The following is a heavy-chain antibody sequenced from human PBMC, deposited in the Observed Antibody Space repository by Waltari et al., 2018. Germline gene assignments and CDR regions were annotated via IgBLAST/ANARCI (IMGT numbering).Heavy chain of an antibody. V-gene: IGHV3-21*01. CDR3: ARVWHDYGDYVTSMGAFDI. CDR2: ISSSSSYI. J-gene: IGHJ3*02. Sequence: EVQLVESGGGLVKPGGSLRLSCAASGFTFSSYSMNWVRQAPGKGLEWVSSISSSSSYIYKAGAVKGRFTIARDNAKNSQYLQMNSLRAEDTAVYYCARVWHDYGDYVTSMGAFDIWGQGTMVTVSS. CDR1: GFTFSSYS. D-gene: IGHD4-17*01.